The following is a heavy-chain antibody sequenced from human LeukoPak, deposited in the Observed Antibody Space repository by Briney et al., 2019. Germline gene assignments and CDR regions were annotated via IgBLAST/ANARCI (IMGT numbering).Heavy chain of an antibody. CDR1: GGSFSGYY. Sequence: PSETLSLTCAVYGGSFSGYYWSWIRQPPGKGLEWIGEINHSGSTNYNPSLKSRVTISVDTSKNQFSLKLSSVTAADTAVYYCARLMVRGVRSYYYYYMDVWGKGTTVTISS. CDR3: ARLMVRGVRSYYYYYMDV. CDR2: INHSGST. J-gene: IGHJ6*03. V-gene: IGHV4-34*01. D-gene: IGHD3-10*01.